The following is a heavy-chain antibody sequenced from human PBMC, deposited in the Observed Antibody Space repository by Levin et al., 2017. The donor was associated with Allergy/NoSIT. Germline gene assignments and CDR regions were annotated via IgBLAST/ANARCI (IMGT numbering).Heavy chain of an antibody. D-gene: IGHD3-10*01. Sequence: SETLSLTCTVSGGSISSGGYYWSWIRQHPGKGLEWIGYIYYSGSTYYNPSLKSRVTISVDTSKNQFSLKLSSVTAADTAVYYCARDRTGSGSYRYYYGMDVWGQGTTVTVSS. J-gene: IGHJ6*02. CDR1: GGSISSGGYY. CDR3: ARDRTGSGSYRYYYGMDV. CDR2: IYYSGST. V-gene: IGHV4-31*03.